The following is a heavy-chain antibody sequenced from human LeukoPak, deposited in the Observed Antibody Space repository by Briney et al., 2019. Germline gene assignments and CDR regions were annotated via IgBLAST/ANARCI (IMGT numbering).Heavy chain of an antibody. CDR3: ARREGGYDILTGYYYHAWFDP. D-gene: IGHD3-9*01. CDR1: GYSFTSYW. CDR2: IYPGDFDT. J-gene: IGHJ5*02. V-gene: IGHV5-51*01. Sequence: GESLKISCKGSGYSFTSYWIGWVRQMPGKGLEWMGIIYPGDFDTRYSPSFQGQVTISADKSISTAYLQWSSLKASDTAMYYCARREGGYDILTGYYYHAWFDPWGQGTLVTVSS.